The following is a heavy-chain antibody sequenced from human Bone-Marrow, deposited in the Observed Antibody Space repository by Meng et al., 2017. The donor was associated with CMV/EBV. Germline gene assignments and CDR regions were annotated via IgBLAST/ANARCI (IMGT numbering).Heavy chain of an antibody. J-gene: IGHJ4*02. V-gene: IGHV3-21*01. CDR1: GFTFSSYS. Sequence: GGSLRLSCAASGFTFSSYSMNWVRQAPGKGLEWVSSISSSSSYIYYADSVKGRFTISRDNAKNSLYLQMNSLRAEDTAVYYCARQIDEKYIVVVPAAIRGIDYWGQGTRVTVSS. CDR3: ARQIDEKYIVVVPAAIRGIDY. CDR2: ISSSSSYI. D-gene: IGHD2-2*02.